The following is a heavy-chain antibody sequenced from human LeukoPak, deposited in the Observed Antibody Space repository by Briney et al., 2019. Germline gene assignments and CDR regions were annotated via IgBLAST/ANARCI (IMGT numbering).Heavy chain of an antibody. J-gene: IGHJ5*02. CDR1: GYTFTGYY. CDR3: AGDSWSYGYNWFDP. CDR2: INPNSGGT. V-gene: IGHV1-2*02. Sequence: ASVKVSCKASGYTFTGYYMHWVRQAPGQGLEWMGWINPNSGGTNYAQKFQGRVTRTRDTSISTACMELSRLRSDDTAVYYCAGDSWSYGYNWFDPWGQGTLVTVSS. D-gene: IGHD1-26*01.